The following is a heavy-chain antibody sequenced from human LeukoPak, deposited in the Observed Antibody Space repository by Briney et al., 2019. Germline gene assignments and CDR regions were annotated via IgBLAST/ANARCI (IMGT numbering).Heavy chain of an antibody. Sequence: PSETLSLTCTVSGGSISSGSYYWGWIRQPPGKGLEWIGSIYYSGSSYYNPSLKSRVTISVDTSKNQFSLKLSSVTAADTAVYYCAGTLVAVAGNSRGYFDYWGQGTLVTVSS. J-gene: IGHJ4*02. CDR1: GGSISSGSYY. D-gene: IGHD6-19*01. CDR3: AGTLVAVAGNSRGYFDY. V-gene: IGHV4-39*07. CDR2: IYYSGSS.